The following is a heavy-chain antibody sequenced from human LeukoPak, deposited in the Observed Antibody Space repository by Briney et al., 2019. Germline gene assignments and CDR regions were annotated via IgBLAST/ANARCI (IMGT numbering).Heavy chain of an antibody. V-gene: IGHV1-69*13. Sequence: GASVKVSCKASGGTFSSYAINWVRQAPGQGLEWMGGIIPIFGTANYAQKFQGRVTITADESTSTAYMELSSLRSEDTAVYYCARAGPRRNSSSWYGDYYYYYMDVWGKGTTVTVSS. CDR2: IIPIFGTA. D-gene: IGHD6-13*01. J-gene: IGHJ6*03. CDR1: GGTFSSYA. CDR3: ARAGPRRNSSSWYGDYYYYYMDV.